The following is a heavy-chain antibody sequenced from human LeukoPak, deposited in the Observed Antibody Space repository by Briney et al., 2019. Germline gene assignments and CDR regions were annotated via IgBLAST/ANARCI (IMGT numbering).Heavy chain of an antibody. Sequence: PGGSLRLSCAASGFTVSSNYMSWVRQAPGKGLEWVSVIYSGGSTYYADSVKGRFTISRDNSKNTLYLQMNSLRAEDTAVYYCAKEALVYYYGSGSYCDYWGQGTLVTVSS. J-gene: IGHJ4*02. CDR1: GFTVSSNY. CDR2: IYSGGST. CDR3: AKEALVYYYGSGSYCDY. D-gene: IGHD3-10*01. V-gene: IGHV3-66*01.